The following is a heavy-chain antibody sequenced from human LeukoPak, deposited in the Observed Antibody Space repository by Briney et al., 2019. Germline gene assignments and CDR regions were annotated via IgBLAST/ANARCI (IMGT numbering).Heavy chain of an antibody. V-gene: IGHV4-59*01. CDR3: ARVGVDDSGNIIKYFFDY. CDR1: GGSISSYY. D-gene: IGHD4-23*01. J-gene: IGHJ4*02. Sequence: NSSETLSLTCTVSGGSISSYYWSWIRQPPGKGLEWIGYIYYSGSTNYNPSLKSRVTISVGTSKNQFSLKLSSVTAADTAVYYCARVGVDDSGNIIKYFFDYWGQGTLVTVSS. CDR2: IYYSGST.